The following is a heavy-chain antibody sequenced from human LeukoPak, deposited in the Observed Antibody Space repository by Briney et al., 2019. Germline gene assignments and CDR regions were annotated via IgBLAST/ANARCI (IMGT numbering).Heavy chain of an antibody. CDR1: GGSISSGDYF. Sequence: SETLSLTCTVSGGSISSGDYFWSWLRQPPGKGLEWMGYIHYSGSTYHNPSLKSRLTISVDTSKNQISLKLSSVTAADTVLYYCARDGASLAAAGYKWFDPWGQGTLVTVSS. D-gene: IGHD6-13*01. CDR3: ARDGASLAAAGYKWFDP. J-gene: IGHJ5*02. V-gene: IGHV4-30-4*01. CDR2: IHYSGST.